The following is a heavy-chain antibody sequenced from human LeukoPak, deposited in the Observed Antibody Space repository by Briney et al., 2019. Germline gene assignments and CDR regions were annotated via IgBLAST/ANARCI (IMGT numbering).Heavy chain of an antibody. CDR3: ARDLSVAGDYGSDYYYYGMDV. Sequence: GGSMRLSCAASGFTFSSYAMHWVRQAPGKGLEWVAVISYDGSNKYYADSVKGRFTISRGNSKNTLYLQMNSLRAEDTAVYYCARDLSVAGDYGSDYYYYGMDVWGQGTTVTVSS. CDR2: ISYDGSNK. D-gene: IGHD6-19*01. CDR1: GFTFSSYA. J-gene: IGHJ6*02. V-gene: IGHV3-30-3*01.